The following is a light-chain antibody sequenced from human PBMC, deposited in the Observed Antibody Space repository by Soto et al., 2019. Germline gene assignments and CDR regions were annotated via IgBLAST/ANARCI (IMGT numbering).Light chain of an antibody. CDR1: QSVSSSY. CDR2: GAS. V-gene: IGKV3-20*01. Sequence: EIVLTQSPGTLSLSPGERATLSCRASQSVSSSYLAWYQQKPGQAPRLLIYGASSRATGIPDRFSGSGSGTDFTRTISRLEPEDFAVYYCQQYGSSQTFGGGTKVEIK. CDR3: QQYGSSQT. J-gene: IGKJ4*01.